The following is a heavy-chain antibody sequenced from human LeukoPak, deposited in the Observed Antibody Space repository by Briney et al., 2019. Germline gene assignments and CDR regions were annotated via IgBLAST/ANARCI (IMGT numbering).Heavy chain of an antibody. Sequence: GGSLRLSCAASGFTFNSYAVHWVREAPGKGLEWVAVIEHDGSTKHYVGSVKGRFTISRDNSKNTLYLQMNSLRAEDTAVYYCAKDLAPSPYYYDSSGYYGADFWGQGTLVIVSS. CDR1: GFTFNSYA. D-gene: IGHD3-22*01. V-gene: IGHV3-33*06. J-gene: IGHJ4*02. CDR3: AKDLAPSPYYYDSSGYYGADF. CDR2: IEHDGSTK.